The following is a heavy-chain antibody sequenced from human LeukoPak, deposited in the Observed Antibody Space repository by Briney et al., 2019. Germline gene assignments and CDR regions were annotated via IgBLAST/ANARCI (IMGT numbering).Heavy chain of an antibody. Sequence: GGSLRLSCAASGFTFSTYAMHWVRQAPGKGLEWVSAISGSGGSTYYADFVKGRFTISRDNSKNTLYLQMNSLRAEDTAVYYCAKDASVMRFWYFDLWGRGTLVTVSS. CDR3: AKDASVMRFWYFDL. CDR1: GFTFSTYA. J-gene: IGHJ2*01. D-gene: IGHD2-21*01. CDR2: ISGSGGST. V-gene: IGHV3-23*01.